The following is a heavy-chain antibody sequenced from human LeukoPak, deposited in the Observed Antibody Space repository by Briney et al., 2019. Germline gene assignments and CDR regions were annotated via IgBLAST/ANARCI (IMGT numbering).Heavy chain of an antibody. CDR1: GGSLSSYY. CDR2: IYYTGST. Sequence: SETLSLTCTVSGGSLSSYYWGWIRQPPGKGLEWIGYIYYTGSTNCNPSPRSRGTISVDSSKNQFSLKVNSVTAADTAVYYCARGDYFGSGLGDWGQGTLVTVSS. V-gene: IGHV4-59*01. D-gene: IGHD3-10*01. CDR3: ARGDYFGSGLGD. J-gene: IGHJ4*02.